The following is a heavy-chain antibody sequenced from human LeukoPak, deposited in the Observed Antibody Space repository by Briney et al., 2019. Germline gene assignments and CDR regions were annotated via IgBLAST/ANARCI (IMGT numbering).Heavy chain of an antibody. CDR3: AKDLPLSGYYYGWLFDY. V-gene: IGHV3-23*01. D-gene: IGHD3-22*01. Sequence: GGSLRLSCAASVFTFSSYGMSWVRQAPGKGLEWVSAISGSGGSTYYADSVKGRFTISRDNSKNTLYLQMNSLRAEDTAVYYCAKDLPLSGYYYGWLFDYWGQGTLVTVSS. CDR2: ISGSGGST. J-gene: IGHJ4*02. CDR1: VFTFSSYG.